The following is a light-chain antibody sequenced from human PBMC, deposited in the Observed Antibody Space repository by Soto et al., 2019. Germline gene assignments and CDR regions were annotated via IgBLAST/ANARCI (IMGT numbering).Light chain of an antibody. CDR3: QQRSNWPWT. J-gene: IGKJ1*01. CDR2: DAS. Sequence: EIVLTQSPATLSLSPGERATLSCRASQSVSNFLAWYQQKPGQAPRLLISDASNRATGIPGRFSGSGSGTDFRLTISGLEPEDFAVYYCQQRSNWPWTFGQGTKVEIK. CDR1: QSVSNF. V-gene: IGKV3-11*01.